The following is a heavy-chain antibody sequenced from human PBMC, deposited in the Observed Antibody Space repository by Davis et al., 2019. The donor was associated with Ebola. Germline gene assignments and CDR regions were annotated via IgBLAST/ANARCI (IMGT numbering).Heavy chain of an antibody. J-gene: IGHJ4*02. CDR1: GGSISGGDYY. CDR3: VREREWLRLRIFDY. V-gene: IGHV4-30-4*01. CDR2: IYYSGST. Sequence: SETLSLTCSVSGGSISGGDYYWTWIRQPPGKGLEWIGYIYYSGSTSYSPSLESRLTISVDTSKNQFSLRLNSVTAADTAVYYCVREREWLRLRIFDYWGRGTLVTVSS. D-gene: IGHD5-12*01.